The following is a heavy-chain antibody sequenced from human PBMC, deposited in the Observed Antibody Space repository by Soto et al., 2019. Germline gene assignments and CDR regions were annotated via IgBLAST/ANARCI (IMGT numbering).Heavy chain of an antibody. CDR1: GYSFTSYW. CDR2: IYPGDSDT. D-gene: IGHD3-10*01. J-gene: IGHJ4*02. Sequence: GESLKISCKGSGYSFTSYWIGWVRQMPGKGLEWMGIIYPGDSDTRYSPSFQGQVTISADKSISTAYLQWSSLKASDTAMYYCARLRANSISRNHFGEFAYWGQGTLVTVSS. V-gene: IGHV5-51*01. CDR3: ARLRANSISRNHFGEFAY.